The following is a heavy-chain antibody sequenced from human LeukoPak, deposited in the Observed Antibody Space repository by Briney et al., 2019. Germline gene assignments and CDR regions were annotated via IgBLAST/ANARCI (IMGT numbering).Heavy chain of an antibody. CDR3: ATRPAAGTFDP. D-gene: IGHD6-13*01. CDR2: IYYSGST. Sequence: WETLSLTCTVSGGSISSSSYYWGWIRQPPGKGLEWIGSIYYSGSTYYNPSLKSRVTISVDTSKNQFSLKLSSVTAADTAVYYCATRPAAGTFDPWGQGPLGTVSS. CDR1: GGSISSSSYY. V-gene: IGHV4-39*07. J-gene: IGHJ5*02.